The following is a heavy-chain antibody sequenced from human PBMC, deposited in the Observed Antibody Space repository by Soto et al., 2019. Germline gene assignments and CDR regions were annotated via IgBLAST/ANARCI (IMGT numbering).Heavy chain of an antibody. V-gene: IGHV4-59*01. D-gene: IGHD1-26*01. CDR2: IYYSGTT. CDR1: SGSIGTYF. J-gene: IGHJ3*02. CDR3: ARGRGGTYDAFDI. Sequence: QVQLRESGPGLVKPSETLSLTWTVSSGSIGTYFWSWIRQPPGKGLEWIGYIYYSGTTNYNPSLKSRVTIFLDTSKNQFSLRLSSVTAADTAVYYCARGRGGTYDAFDIWGQGTLVTVSS.